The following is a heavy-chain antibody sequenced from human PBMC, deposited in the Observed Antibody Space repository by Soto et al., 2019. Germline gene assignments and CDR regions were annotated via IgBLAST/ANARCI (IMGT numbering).Heavy chain of an antibody. CDR2: ISAYNGNT. V-gene: IGHV1-18*01. J-gene: IGHJ4*02. Sequence: GASVKVSCKASGYTFTSYGISWVRQAPGQGLEWMGWISAYNGNTNYAQKLQGRVTMTTDTSTSTAYMELRSLRSDDTAVYYCARSRYDFWSGYYPQPFDYWGQGTLVTVSS. CDR1: GYTFTSYG. CDR3: ARSRYDFWSGYYPQPFDY. D-gene: IGHD3-3*01.